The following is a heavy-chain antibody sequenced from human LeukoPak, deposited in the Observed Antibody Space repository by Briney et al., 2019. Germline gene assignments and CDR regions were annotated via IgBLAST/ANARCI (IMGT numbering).Heavy chain of an antibody. CDR2: ISGSGGST. CDR3: AKDHANTPVVTN. D-gene: IGHD2-21*02. J-gene: IGHJ4*02. Sequence: QTGGSLRLSCAASGFTFSSYGMSWVRQAPGKGLEWVSAISGSGGSTYYADSVKGRFTISRDNSKNTLYLQMNNLRVDDTAIYYCAKDHANTPVVTNWGQGILVSVSS. V-gene: IGHV3-23*01. CDR1: GFTFSSYG.